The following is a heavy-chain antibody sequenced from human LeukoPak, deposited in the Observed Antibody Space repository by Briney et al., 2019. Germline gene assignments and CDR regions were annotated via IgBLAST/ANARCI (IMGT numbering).Heavy chain of an antibody. D-gene: IGHD6-19*01. CDR1: GGSISSSSYY. V-gene: IGHV4-39*01. CDR2: IYYSGST. CDR3: ARRNGYINDWPNWFAP. J-gene: IGHJ5*02. Sequence: SSETLSLTCTVSGGSISSSSYYWGWIRQPPGKGLEWIGSIYYSGSTYYNPSLKSRVTISVDTSKNQFSLKLSSVTAADTAVYYCARRNGYINDWPNWFAPWGQGTLVTVSS.